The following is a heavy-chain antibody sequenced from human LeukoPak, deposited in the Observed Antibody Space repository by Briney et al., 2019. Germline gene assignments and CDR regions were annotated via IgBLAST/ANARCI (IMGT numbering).Heavy chain of an antibody. CDR1: GFTFSSYS. CDR3: ARDSAVGATLSPRFDP. J-gene: IGHJ5*02. CDR2: ISSSSSYI. V-gene: IGHV3-21*04. D-gene: IGHD1-26*01. Sequence: GGSLRLSCAASGFTFSSYSMNWVRQAPGKGLEWVSSISSSSSYIYYADSVKGRFTISRDNAKNSLYLQMNSLRSDDTAVYYCARDSAVGATLSPRFDPWGQGTLVTVSS.